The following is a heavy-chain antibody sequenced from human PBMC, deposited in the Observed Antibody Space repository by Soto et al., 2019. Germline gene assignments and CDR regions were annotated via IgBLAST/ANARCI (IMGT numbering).Heavy chain of an antibody. CDR1: NGSSSDLD. D-gene: IGHD3-9*01. CDR3: ARASQCKSYFDCFAWLDY. CDR2: IYSSGET. J-gene: IGHJ4*02. Sequence: SETMSLTCTVANGSSSDLDGTWIRQPAGKGLEWIGRIYSSGETNYNPSLTGRVIMSLDTSKNQFSLNLTSVTAADTAVYYCARASQCKSYFDCFAWLDYWGQGTLVTVSS. V-gene: IGHV4-4*07.